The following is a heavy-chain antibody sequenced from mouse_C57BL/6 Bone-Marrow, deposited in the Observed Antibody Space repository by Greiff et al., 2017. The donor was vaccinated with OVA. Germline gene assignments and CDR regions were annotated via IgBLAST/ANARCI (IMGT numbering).Heavy chain of an antibody. CDR3: ARRGGGITTVVAHWYFDV. V-gene: IGHV1-64*01. Sequence: QVQLQQPGAELVKPGASVKLSCKASGYTFTSYWMHWVKQRPGQGLEWIGMIHPNSGSTNSNEKFKSKATLTVDKSSSTAYMQLSSLTSEDSAVYYCARRGGGITTVVAHWYFDVWGTGTTVTVSS. D-gene: IGHD1-1*01. J-gene: IGHJ1*03. CDR2: IHPNSGST. CDR1: GYTFTSYW.